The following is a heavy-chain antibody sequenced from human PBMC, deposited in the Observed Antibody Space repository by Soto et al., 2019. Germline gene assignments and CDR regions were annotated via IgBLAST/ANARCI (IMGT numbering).Heavy chain of an antibody. CDR1: GYTFTSYA. CDR3: ARCISELVPLDYYYGMDV. J-gene: IGHJ6*02. CDR2: INAGNGNT. D-gene: IGHD1-1*01. Sequence: ASVKVSCKASGYTFTSYAMHWVRQAPGQRLEWMGWINAGNGNTKYSQKFQGRVTITRDTSASTAYMELSSLRSEDTAVYYCARCISELVPLDYYYGMDVWGQGTTVTVSS. V-gene: IGHV1-3*01.